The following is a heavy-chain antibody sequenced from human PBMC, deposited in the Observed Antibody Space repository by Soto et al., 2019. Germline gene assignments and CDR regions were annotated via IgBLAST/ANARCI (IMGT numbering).Heavy chain of an antibody. CDR2: ISSSGSTI. CDR3: ARCYDFWSGYADTFYP. J-gene: IGHJ5*02. Sequence: GGSLRLSCAASGFTFSDYYMSWIRQAPGKGLEWVSYISSSGSTIYYADSVKGRFTISRDNAKNSLYLQMNSLRAEDTAVYYCARCYDFWSGYADTFYPWGQGTLVTVSS. D-gene: IGHD3-3*01. CDR1: GFTFSDYY. V-gene: IGHV3-11*01.